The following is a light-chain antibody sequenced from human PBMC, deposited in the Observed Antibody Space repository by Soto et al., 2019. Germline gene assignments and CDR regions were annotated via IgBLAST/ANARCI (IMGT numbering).Light chain of an antibody. J-gene: IGLJ2*01. CDR3: GSFAGGPVV. CDR2: EVS. Sequence: QSALTQPPSASGSPGQSVTITCSGTSSDVGEENYVSWYQQHPGKVPKLILYEVSKRPSGVPDRFSGSRSGNTASLTVSGLKAGEGADYYRGSFAGGPVVFGGGTKLPVL. V-gene: IGLV2-8*01. CDR1: SSDVGEENY.